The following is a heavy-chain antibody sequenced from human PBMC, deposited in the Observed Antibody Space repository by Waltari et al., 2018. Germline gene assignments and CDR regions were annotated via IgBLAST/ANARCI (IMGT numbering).Heavy chain of an antibody. CDR2: ISYDGSNK. D-gene: IGHD3-22*01. J-gene: IGHJ4*02. CDR3: ARVGDSSGYSLYYFDY. V-gene: IGHV3-30-3*01. Sequence: QVQLVESGGGVVQPGRSLRLSCAASGFTFSSYAMHWVRQAPGKGLEWVAVISYDGSNKYYADSVKGRFTISRDNSKNTLYLQMNSLRAEDTAMYYCARVGDSSGYSLYYFDYWGQGTLVTVSS. CDR1: GFTFSSYA.